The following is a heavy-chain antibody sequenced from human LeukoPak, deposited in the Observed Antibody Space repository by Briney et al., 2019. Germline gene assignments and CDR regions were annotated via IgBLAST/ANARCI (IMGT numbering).Heavy chain of an antibody. CDR3: AKASGGSCYC. Sequence: GGSLRLSCAASGFTFTPYWMTWVRQAPGKGLEWVAFIRYDGSNKYYADSVKGRFTISRDNSKNTLYLQMNSLRAEDTAVYYCAKASGGSCYCWGQGTLVTVSS. J-gene: IGHJ4*02. D-gene: IGHD2-15*01. CDR2: IRYDGSNK. V-gene: IGHV3-30*02. CDR1: GFTFTPYW.